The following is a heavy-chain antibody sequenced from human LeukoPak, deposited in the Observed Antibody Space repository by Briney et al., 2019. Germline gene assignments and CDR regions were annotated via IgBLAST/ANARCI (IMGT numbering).Heavy chain of an antibody. CDR2: INPNSGGT. CDR1: GETVTAYG. D-gene: IGHD3-9*01. Sequence: ASVKVSCKASGETVTAYGLFWVRQAPGQGLEWMGWINPNSGGTNYAQKFQGRVTMTRDTSITTAYMEMSRLRSDDTALYYCARSPHILTGENFDYWGQGTLVTVSS. CDR3: ARSPHILTGENFDY. V-gene: IGHV1-2*02. J-gene: IGHJ4*02.